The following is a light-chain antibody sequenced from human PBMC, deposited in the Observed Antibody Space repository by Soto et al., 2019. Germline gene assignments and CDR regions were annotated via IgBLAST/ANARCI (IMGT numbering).Light chain of an antibody. CDR2: GSY. CDR3: QSYDSSMSAYV. V-gene: IGLV1-40*01. Sequence: QSVLTQPPSVYGAPGQRVTISCTGSSSNIGAGYDVHWYHQLPGTAPTLLIYGSYNRPSGVPDRFSGSKSGTSASLAITGLQAQDEADYYCQSYDSSMSAYVFGTGTKGTVL. CDR1: SSNIGAGYD. J-gene: IGLJ1*01.